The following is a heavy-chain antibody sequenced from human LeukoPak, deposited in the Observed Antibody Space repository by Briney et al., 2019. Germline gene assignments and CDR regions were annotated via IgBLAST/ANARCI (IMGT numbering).Heavy chain of an antibody. CDR1: GGSISSYY. CDR2: IYYSGST. J-gene: IGHJ6*03. CDR3: ARDAGDYVSPSNYYYYYYMDV. D-gene: IGHD4-17*01. Sequence: SETLSLTCTVSGGSISSYYWSWIRQPPGKGLEWIGYIYYSGSTNYNPSLKSRVTISVDTSKNQFSLKLSSVTAADMAVYYCARDAGDYVSPSNYYYYYYMDVWGKGTTVTISS. V-gene: IGHV4-59*01.